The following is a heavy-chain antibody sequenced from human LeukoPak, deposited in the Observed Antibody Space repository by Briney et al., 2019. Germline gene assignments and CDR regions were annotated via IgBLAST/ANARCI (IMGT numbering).Heavy chain of an antibody. CDR1: GLTFSSCW. D-gene: IGHD3-10*01. CDR3: ATYGSRSFRYYYYYMDV. V-gene: IGHV3-74*01. Sequence: GGSLRLSCAASGLTFSSCWMHWVRQAPGKGLVWVSRINSDGSSTSYADSVKGRFTISRDNAKNTLYLQMNSLRAEDTAVYYCATYGSRSFRYYYYYMDVWGKGTTVTISS. J-gene: IGHJ6*03. CDR2: INSDGSST.